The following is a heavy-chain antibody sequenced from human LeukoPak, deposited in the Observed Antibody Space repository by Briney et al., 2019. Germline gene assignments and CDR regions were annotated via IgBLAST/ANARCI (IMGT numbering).Heavy chain of an antibody. Sequence: GGSLILSCAASGFTFSGYGMHWVRQAPGKGLEWVAFIRYDGSNKYYADSVKGRFTISRDSSKNTLYLQMNSLRPEDTAVYYCAKVHGYYDSSGYFDYWAREPWSPSPQ. J-gene: IGHJ4*02. CDR3: AKVHGYYDSSGYFDY. CDR2: IRYDGSNK. V-gene: IGHV3-30*02. D-gene: IGHD3-22*01. CDR1: GFTFSGYG.